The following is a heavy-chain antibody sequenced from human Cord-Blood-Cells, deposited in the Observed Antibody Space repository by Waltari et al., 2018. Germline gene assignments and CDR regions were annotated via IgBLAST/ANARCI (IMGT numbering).Heavy chain of an antibody. CDR2: IYYSGST. CDR3: ARVPRGYSYEYYFDY. V-gene: IGHV4-59*01. J-gene: IGHJ4*02. Sequence: VQLQESGPGLVKPSETLSLTCTVSGGSISSYYWSWIRQPPGKGLEWIGYIYYSGSTNYNPSLKSRVTISVDTSKNQFSLKLSSVTAADTAVYYCARVPRGYSYEYYFDYWGQGTLVTVSS. D-gene: IGHD5-18*01. CDR1: GGSISSYY.